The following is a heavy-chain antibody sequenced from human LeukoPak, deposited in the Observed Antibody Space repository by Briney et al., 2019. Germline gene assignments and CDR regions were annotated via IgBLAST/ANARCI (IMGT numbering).Heavy chain of an antibody. Sequence: PGGSLRLSCVASGVTLSNYAMSWARQAPGKGLEWVSGISSSGSGGNTYYADSVKGRFTISRDNSKNTLYLQMNSLRAEDTAVYYCARDRAVAGTGYYYYGMDVWGQGTTVTVSS. D-gene: IGHD6-19*01. CDR1: GVTLSNYA. V-gene: IGHV3-23*01. J-gene: IGHJ6*02. CDR3: ARDRAVAGTGYYYYGMDV. CDR2: ISSSGSGGNT.